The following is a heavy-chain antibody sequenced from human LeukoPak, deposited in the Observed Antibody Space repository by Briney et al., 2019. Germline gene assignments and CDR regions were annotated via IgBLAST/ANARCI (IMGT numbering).Heavy chain of an antibody. V-gene: IGHV3-30*04. Sequence: GRSLRLSCAASGFTFSSYAMHWVRQAPGKGLEWVALISYDGSNKYYADSVKARFIISRDNSKNTVYLQMNSLRAEDTAVYYCARTGPRYSSSWYDYWGQGTLVTVSS. CDR2: ISYDGSNK. D-gene: IGHD6-13*01. CDR3: ARTGPRYSSSWYDY. J-gene: IGHJ4*02. CDR1: GFTFSSYA.